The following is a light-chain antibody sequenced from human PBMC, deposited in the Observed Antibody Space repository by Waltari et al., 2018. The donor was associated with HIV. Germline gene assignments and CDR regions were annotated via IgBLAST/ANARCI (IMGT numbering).Light chain of an antibody. CDR2: AAS. CDR1: QNLKIY. J-gene: IGKJ3*01. Sequence: DIQMTQSPFSLSASVADRVTITCRTSQNLKIYLNWYQQKPGKAPKLLISAASTLESGVPSRFSGSGSGTDFTLTISSLQPEDFATYYCQQNYNVPFTFGPGTKVDFK. CDR3: QQNYNVPFT. V-gene: IGKV1-39*01.